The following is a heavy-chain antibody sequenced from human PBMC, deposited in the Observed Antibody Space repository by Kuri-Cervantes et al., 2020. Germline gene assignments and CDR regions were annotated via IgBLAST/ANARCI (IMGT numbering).Heavy chain of an antibody. D-gene: IGHD1-20*01. V-gene: IGHV1-2*04. Sequence: ASVKVSCKASGYTFTSYAMNWVRQAPGQGLEWMGWINPNSGGTNYAQKFQGWVTMTRDTSISTAYMELSRLRSDDTAVYYCATPVTGTTHFDYWGQGTLVTVSS. CDR2: INPNSGGT. CDR1: GYTFTSYA. CDR3: ATPVTGTTHFDY. J-gene: IGHJ4*02.